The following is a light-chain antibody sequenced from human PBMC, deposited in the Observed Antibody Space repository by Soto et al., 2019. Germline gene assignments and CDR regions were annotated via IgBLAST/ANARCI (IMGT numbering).Light chain of an antibody. CDR1: QSIRNY. Sequence: DIQMTQSPSSLSASVGDRVTITCRASQSIRNYLNWYQQKPGKAPKLLIYGASSLQSGVPSRFSGSGSGTDFTLTISSLQPEDVATYYCQQTYSTPPGTFGQGTKLEIK. CDR2: GAS. CDR3: QQTYSTPPGT. V-gene: IGKV1-39*01. J-gene: IGKJ2*01.